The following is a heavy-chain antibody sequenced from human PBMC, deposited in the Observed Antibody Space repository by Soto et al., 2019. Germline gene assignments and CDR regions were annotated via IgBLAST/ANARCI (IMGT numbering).Heavy chain of an antibody. CDR2: IRKRSGAK. D-gene: IGHD4-17*01. CDR3: AEDYQAGAYADPNFSFLGMDV. V-gene: IGHV3-23*01. CDR1: GFTFSDYA. Sequence: GGSLRLSCTASGFTFSDYAMGWVRLAPGKGLEWVSTIRKRSGAKYYADSVRGQFAVSRDNSRNILYLQMNSLSAADTALYYSAEDYQAGAYADPNFSFLGMDVWGQGTTVTVSS. J-gene: IGHJ6*02.